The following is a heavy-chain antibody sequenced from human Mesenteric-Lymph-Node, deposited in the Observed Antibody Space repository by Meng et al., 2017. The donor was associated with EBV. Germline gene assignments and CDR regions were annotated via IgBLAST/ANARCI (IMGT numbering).Heavy chain of an antibody. J-gene: IGHJ2*01. CDR3: ARMEFTYSWYFDL. V-gene: IGHV4-30-4*01. CDR2: IFYGGYT. CDR1: GASISSGGYY. Sequence: QVHLQESGPGLVKPSETLSLTRTVSGASISSGGYYWNWIRQSPGKGLELIGYIFYGGYTYYNLSLKSRVTISVDVSKNQFSLKLTSVTAADTAVYYCARMEFTYSWYFDLWGRGTLVTVSS. D-gene: IGHD1-1*01.